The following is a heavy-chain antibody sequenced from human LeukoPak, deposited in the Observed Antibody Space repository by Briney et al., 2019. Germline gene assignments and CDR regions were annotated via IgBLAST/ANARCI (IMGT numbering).Heavy chain of an antibody. Sequence: GGSLRLSCAASGFIFSSYSMNWVRQAPGKGPEWVSSISSSSSYIYYADSVKGRFTISRDNAKNSLYLQMNSLRAEDTAVYYCARVPAAIGGGDYWGQGTLVTVSS. CDR1: GFIFSSYS. CDR3: ARVPAAIGGGDY. D-gene: IGHD2-2*01. J-gene: IGHJ4*02. V-gene: IGHV3-21*01. CDR2: ISSSSSYI.